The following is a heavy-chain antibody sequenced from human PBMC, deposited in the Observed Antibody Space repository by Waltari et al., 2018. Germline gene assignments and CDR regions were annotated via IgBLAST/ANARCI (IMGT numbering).Heavy chain of an antibody. CDR3: ARSLHIFRAAAGMFDY. CDR1: DGSISSGNYY. D-gene: IGHD6-13*01. CDR2: IYYSGST. Sequence: QLQLQESGPGLVKPSETPSLTCTVSDGSISSGNYYWGWIRQSPGKGLEWIGSIYYSGSTSYNPTLKSRVTIAVDTPKHQFSLKLSSGTAADTAVYYCARSLHIFRAAAGMFDYWGQGSLVIVSS. V-gene: IGHV4-39*01. J-gene: IGHJ4*02.